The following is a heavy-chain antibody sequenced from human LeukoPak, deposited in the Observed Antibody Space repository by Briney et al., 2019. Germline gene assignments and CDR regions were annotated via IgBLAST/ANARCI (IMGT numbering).Heavy chain of an antibody. J-gene: IGHJ4*02. CDR3: ARDGPYDYVWGSYRHITNFDY. V-gene: IGHV1-18*01. CDR1: GYTFTSYG. CDR2: ISAYNGNT. D-gene: IGHD3-16*02. Sequence: ASVRVSCKASGYTFTSYGISWVRQAPGQGLEWMGWISAYNGNTNYAQKLQGRVTMTTDTSTSTAYMELRSLRSDDTAVYYCARDGPYDYVWGSYRHITNFDYWGQGTLVTVSS.